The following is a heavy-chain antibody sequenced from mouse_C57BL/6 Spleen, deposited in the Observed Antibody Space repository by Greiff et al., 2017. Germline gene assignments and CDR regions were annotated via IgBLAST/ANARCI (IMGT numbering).Heavy chain of an antibody. J-gene: IGHJ4*01. D-gene: IGHD1-1*01. CDR1: GYAFSSYW. Sequence: QVQLQQSGAELVKPGASVKISCKASGYAFSSYWMNWVKQRPGKGLEWIGQIYPGDGDTNYNGKFKGKATLTADKSSSTAYMQLSSLTSEDSAVYFWARLYYYGSSYEDYYAMDYWGQGTSVTVSS. CDR2: IYPGDGDT. V-gene: IGHV1-80*01. CDR3: ARLYYYGSSYEDYYAMDY.